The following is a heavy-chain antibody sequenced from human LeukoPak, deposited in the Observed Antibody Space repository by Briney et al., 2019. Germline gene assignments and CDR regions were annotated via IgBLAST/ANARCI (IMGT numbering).Heavy chain of an antibody. CDR3: ARGDWNYVEY. CDR1: GFTFSSYW. V-gene: IGHV3-74*01. D-gene: IGHD1-1*01. CDR2: IASDGSST. Sequence: PGGSLRLSCAASGFTFSSYWMNWVRQAPGKGLVWVSRIASDGSSTTYADSVKGRFSISRDNAKNTLYLQMNSLRVEDTAVYYCARGDWNYVEYWGQGTLVTVSS. J-gene: IGHJ4*02.